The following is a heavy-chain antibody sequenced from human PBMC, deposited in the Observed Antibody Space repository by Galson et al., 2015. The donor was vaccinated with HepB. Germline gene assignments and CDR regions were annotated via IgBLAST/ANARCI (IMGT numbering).Heavy chain of an antibody. J-gene: IGHJ5*02. CDR3: AKYLVRGVSNWFDP. D-gene: IGHD3-10*01. V-gene: IGHV3-23*01. CDR2: ISDSGGST. Sequence: SLRLSCAASGFTFSNYAMSWVRQAPGKGLKWVSAISDSGGSTYYAGSVKGRFTISRDNSKNTLYLQMNRLRAEDTAVYYCAKYLVRGVSNWFDPWGQGTLVTVSS. CDR1: GFTFSNYA.